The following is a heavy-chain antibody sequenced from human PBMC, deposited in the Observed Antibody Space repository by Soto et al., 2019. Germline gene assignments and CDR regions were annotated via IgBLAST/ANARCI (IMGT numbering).Heavy chain of an antibody. J-gene: IGHJ6*02. Sequence: GGSLRLSCAASGFTFSSYAMSWVRQAPGKGLEWVSAISGSGGSTYYADSVKGRFTISRDNSKNTLYLQKNSLRAEDTAVYYCAKTSPRYSRLNRSYYYYGMDVWGQGTTVTVSS. D-gene: IGHD3-16*02. CDR3: AKTSPRYSRLNRSYYYYGMDV. CDR1: GFTFSSYA. CDR2: ISGSGGST. V-gene: IGHV3-23*01.